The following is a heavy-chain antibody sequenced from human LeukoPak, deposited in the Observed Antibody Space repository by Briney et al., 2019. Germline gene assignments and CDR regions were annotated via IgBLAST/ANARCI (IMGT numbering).Heavy chain of an antibody. V-gene: IGHV6-1*01. CDR3: ARGTRNAFDS. J-gene: IGHJ4*02. CDR2: TYYRSKWFN. CDR1: GDGVSTNNAAA. D-gene: IGHD2-2*01. Sequence: SQTLSLTCVISGDGVSTNNAAAWNWFRQSPSRGLEWLGRTYYRSKWFNEYAISVKSRMLINADTSRNQFSLQLNSVTPEDTAMYCCARGTRNAFDSWGQGTLVTVSS.